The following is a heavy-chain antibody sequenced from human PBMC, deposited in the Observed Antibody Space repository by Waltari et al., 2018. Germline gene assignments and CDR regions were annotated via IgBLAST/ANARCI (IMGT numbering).Heavy chain of an antibody. V-gene: IGHV7-4-1*02. CDR1: GYTFTVYT. CDR2: INTKNGHP. J-gene: IGHJ6*02. CDR3: ARALLGLTNRLDV. Sequence: QVQLAQSGSELKEPGASVKVSCRTSGYTFTVYTLNWVRQAPGQGLEWMGWINTKNGHPTYVQGFTGRFVFSLDTSVSTTYLQITGLKAEDTAVYFCARALLGLTNRLDVWGQGTTVTISS. D-gene: IGHD4-17*01.